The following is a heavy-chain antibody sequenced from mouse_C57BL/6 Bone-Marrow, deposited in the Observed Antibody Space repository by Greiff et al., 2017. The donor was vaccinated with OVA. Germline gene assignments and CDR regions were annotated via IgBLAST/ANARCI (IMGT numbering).Heavy chain of an antibody. J-gene: IGHJ3*01. Sequence: VQLVESGAELARPGASVKLSCKASGYTFTSYGISWVKQRTGQGLEWIGEIYPRSGNTYYNEKFKGKATLTADKSSSTAYMELRSLTSEDSAVYFCARSGDCYPFAYWGQGTLVTVSA. CDR3: ARSGDCYPFAY. CDR1: GYTFTSYG. CDR2: IYPRSGNT. D-gene: IGHD2-3*01. V-gene: IGHV1-81*01.